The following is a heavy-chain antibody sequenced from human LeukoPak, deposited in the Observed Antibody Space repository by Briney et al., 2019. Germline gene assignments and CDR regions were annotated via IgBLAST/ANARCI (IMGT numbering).Heavy chain of an antibody. CDR1: GFTFSSYA. CDR2: ISYDGSNK. V-gene: IGHV3-30-3*01. Sequence: GRSLRLSCAASGFTFSSYAMHWVRQAPGKGLEWVAVISYDGSNKYYADSVKGRFTISRDNSKNTLYLQMNSLRAEDTAVYYCARDLATDYIGNDDAFDIWGQGTMVTVSS. D-gene: IGHD4-11*01. CDR3: ARDLATDYIGNDDAFDI. J-gene: IGHJ3*02.